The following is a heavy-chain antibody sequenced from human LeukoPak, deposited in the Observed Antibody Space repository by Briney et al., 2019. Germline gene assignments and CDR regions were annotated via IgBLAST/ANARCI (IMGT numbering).Heavy chain of an antibody. Sequence: SETLSLTCAVYGGSFSGYHWSWIRQPPGKGLEWIGEINHSGSTNYNPSLKSRVTISVDTSKNQFSLKLSSVTAADTAVYYCARAYYYDSSGYPLFDYWGQGTLVTVSS. V-gene: IGHV4-34*01. CDR1: GGSFSGYH. D-gene: IGHD3-22*01. CDR3: ARAYYYDSSGYPLFDY. CDR2: INHSGST. J-gene: IGHJ4*02.